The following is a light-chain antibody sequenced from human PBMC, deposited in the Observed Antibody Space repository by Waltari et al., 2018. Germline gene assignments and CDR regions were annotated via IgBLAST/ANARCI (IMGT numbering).Light chain of an antibody. CDR3: QEYDSLPVT. CDR1: QSVKNN. CDR2: KAS. Sequence: DIQMTQSPSSLSASVGDRVTITCRASQSVKNNLAWYQQAPGKAPKVLIHKASRLESGAPSMFSGSGYGTEFTLTISSLQPDDFATYYCQEYDSLPVTFGGGTKVEI. V-gene: IGKV1-5*03. J-gene: IGKJ4*01.